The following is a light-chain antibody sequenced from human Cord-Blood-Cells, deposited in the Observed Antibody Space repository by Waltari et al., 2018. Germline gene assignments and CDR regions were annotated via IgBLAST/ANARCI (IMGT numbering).Light chain of an antibody. CDR3: QQSYSTPRYT. V-gene: IGKV1-39*01. CDR1: QSFSSY. Sequence: DIQMTQSPSSLSASVGDRVTITCRASQSFSSYLNWYQQKPGKAPKLLIYAASSLQSGVPSRFSGSGSGTDFTLTISSPQPEDFTTYYCQQSYSTPRYTFGQGTKLEIK. J-gene: IGKJ2*01. CDR2: AAS.